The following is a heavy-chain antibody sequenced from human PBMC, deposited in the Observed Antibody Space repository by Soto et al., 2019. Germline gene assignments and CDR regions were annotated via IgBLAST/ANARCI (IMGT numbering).Heavy chain of an antibody. J-gene: IGHJ6*02. Sequence: EVQLLESGGGLVQPGGSLRLSCAASGLTFSSYAMSWVRQAPGKGLEWVSAISGSGGSTYYADSVKGRFTISRDNSKNTLYLQMNSLRAVDTAVYYCAKDLVDILTGYLYYDCVWGSPDVWGQGTTVTVSS. CDR2: ISGSGGST. CDR1: GLTFSSYA. D-gene: IGHD3-16*01. V-gene: IGHV3-23*01. CDR3: AKDLVDILTGYLYYDCVWGSPDV.